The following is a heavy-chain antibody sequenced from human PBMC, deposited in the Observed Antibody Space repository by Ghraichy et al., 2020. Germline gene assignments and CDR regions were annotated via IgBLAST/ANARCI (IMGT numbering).Heavy chain of an antibody. CDR3: ARAGGPWAEAQY. Sequence: GGSLRLSCAASGFTFSNYWMSWVRQAPGKGLEWVANMNQDGSEKYYMDSVKGRFTISRDNDKNLLYLQINSLRADDTAIYYCARAGGPWAEAQYWGQGTLVTISS. CDR2: MNQDGSEK. D-gene: IGHD1-26*01. CDR1: GFTFSNYW. V-gene: IGHV3-7*03. J-gene: IGHJ4*02.